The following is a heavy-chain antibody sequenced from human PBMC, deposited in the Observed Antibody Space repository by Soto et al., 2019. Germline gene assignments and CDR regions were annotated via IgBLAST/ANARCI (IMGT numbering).Heavy chain of an antibody. CDR2: IIPIFGTA. CDR3: ARDSIAVAGTPHYYYGMDV. Sequence: SVKVSCKASGGTFSSYAISWVRQAPGQGLEWMGGIIPIFGTANYAQKFQGRVTITADESTSIAYMELSSLRSEDTAVYYCARDSIAVAGTPHYYYGMDVWGQGNTVTVS. J-gene: IGHJ6*02. D-gene: IGHD6-19*01. CDR1: GGTFSSYA. V-gene: IGHV1-69*13.